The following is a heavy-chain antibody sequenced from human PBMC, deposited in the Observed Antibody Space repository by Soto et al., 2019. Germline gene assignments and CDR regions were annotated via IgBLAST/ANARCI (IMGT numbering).Heavy chain of an antibody. V-gene: IGHV4-30-2*01. CDR3: ARVGPYDSGSYMFRYDRFDP. CDR1: GVSISSGGYS. Sequence: PSGTLSLTCAVSGVSISSGGYSWSWIRQPPGKGLEWIGYIYHSGSTYYNPSLKSRVTISVDRSKNQFSLKLSSVTAADTAVYYCARVGPYDSGSYMFRYDRFDPWGQGTQVTVSS. J-gene: IGHJ5*02. D-gene: IGHD3-10*01. CDR2: IYHSGST.